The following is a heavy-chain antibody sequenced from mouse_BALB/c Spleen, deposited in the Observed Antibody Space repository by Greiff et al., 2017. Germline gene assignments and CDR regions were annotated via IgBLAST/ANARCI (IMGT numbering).Heavy chain of an antibody. D-gene: IGHD2-10*02. V-gene: IGHV1-7*01. CDR3: ARKYGNPFAY. CDR1: GYTFTSYW. CDR2: INPSTGYT. J-gene: IGHJ3*01. Sequence: QVQLQQSGAELAKPGASVKMSCKASGYTFTSYWMHWVKQRPGQGLEWIGYINPSTGYTEYNQKFKDKATLTEDKSSSTAYMQLSSLTSEDSAVYYCARKYGNPFAYWGQGTLVTVSA.